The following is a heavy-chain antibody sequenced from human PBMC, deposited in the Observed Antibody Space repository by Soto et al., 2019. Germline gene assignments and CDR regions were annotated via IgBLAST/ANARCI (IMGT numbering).Heavy chain of an antibody. D-gene: IGHD3-3*01. Sequence: EVQLLESGGGLAQPGGSLRLSCEASGFVFSNYGMSWVRQAPGKGPEWVSDISSSGGSTNYADFVKGRFTISRDNYKNALYLHSSGLRTDGPALDYCAKECGSWSGSHSPFDFWGQGTLVTVSS. CDR1: GFVFSNYG. V-gene: IGHV3-23*01. J-gene: IGHJ4*02. CDR3: AKECGSWSGSHSPFDF. CDR2: ISSSGGST.